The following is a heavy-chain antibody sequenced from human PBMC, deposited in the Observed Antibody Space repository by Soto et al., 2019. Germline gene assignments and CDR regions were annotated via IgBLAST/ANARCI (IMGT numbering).Heavy chain of an antibody. J-gene: IGHJ4*02. CDR1: GFTFSSYA. V-gene: IGHV3-23*01. CDR3: AISEYSYGGY. CDR2: ISGSGGST. Sequence: GGSLRLSCAASGFTFSSYAMSWVRQAPGKGLEWVSAISGSGGSTFYADSVKGRFTISRDSSKNTLYLQMNSLRAEDTAVDYCAISEYSYGGYWGQGTLVTVSS. D-gene: IGHD5-18*01.